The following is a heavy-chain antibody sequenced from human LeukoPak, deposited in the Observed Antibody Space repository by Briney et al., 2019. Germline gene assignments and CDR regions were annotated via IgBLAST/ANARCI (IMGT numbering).Heavy chain of an antibody. V-gene: IGHV4-39*01. CDR3: ATQTRRGSYFDY. Sequence: SETLSLTCSVSGGSTGSSSYYWGWIRQPPGKGLEWIGSIYYSGSTYYNPSLKSRVTISVDTSKNQFSLKLSSVTAADTAVYYCATQTRRGSYFDYWGQGTLVTVSS. J-gene: IGHJ4*02. CDR2: IYYSGST. D-gene: IGHD2-15*01. CDR1: GGSTGSSSYY.